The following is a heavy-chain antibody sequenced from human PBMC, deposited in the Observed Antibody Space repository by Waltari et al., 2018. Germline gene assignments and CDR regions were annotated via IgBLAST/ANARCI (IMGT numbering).Heavy chain of an antibody. Sequence: QVQLAQSGAEVKKPGASVKVSCKASGYTFISYDINWVRQAAGQGLEWMGWMNPNSGNTGFAQKVQGRVAMTRNTSISTAYMELSSLRSEDTAVYFCARGVRIVGTTTGNYYFDYWGQGSLVTASS. V-gene: IGHV1-8*01. J-gene: IGHJ4*02. CDR3: ARGVRIVGTTTGNYYFDY. D-gene: IGHD5-12*01. CDR1: GYTFISYD. CDR2: MNPNSGNT.